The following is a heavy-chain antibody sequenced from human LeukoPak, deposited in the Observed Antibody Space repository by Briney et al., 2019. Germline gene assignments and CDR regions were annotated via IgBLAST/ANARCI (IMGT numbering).Heavy chain of an antibody. V-gene: IGHV3-15*01. CDR1: GFTFSSYG. Sequence: GGSLRLSCAASGFTFSSYGMNWVRQAPGKGLEWVGRIKSKTDGGTTDYAAPVKGRFTISRDDSKNTLYLQMNSLKTEDTAVYYCTTDPQIVVVNDAFDIWGQGTMVTVSS. CDR2: IKSKTDGGTT. J-gene: IGHJ3*02. CDR3: TTDPQIVVVNDAFDI. D-gene: IGHD3-22*01.